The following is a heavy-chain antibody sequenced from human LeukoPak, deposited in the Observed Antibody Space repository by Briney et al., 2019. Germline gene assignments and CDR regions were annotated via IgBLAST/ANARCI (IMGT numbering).Heavy chain of an antibody. J-gene: IGHJ4*02. CDR1: GFTFSSYG. Sequence: GGSLRLSCAASGFTFSSYGMHWVRQAPGKGLEWVAVIWYDGSNKYYADSVKGRFTISRDNSKNTLYLQMNSLRTEDTAVYYCARTVAAAGPMDYWGQGTLVTVSS. V-gene: IGHV3-33*01. CDR3: ARTVAAAGPMDY. D-gene: IGHD6-13*01. CDR2: IWYDGSNK.